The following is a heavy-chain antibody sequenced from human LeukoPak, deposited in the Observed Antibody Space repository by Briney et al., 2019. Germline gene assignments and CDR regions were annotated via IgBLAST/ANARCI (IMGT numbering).Heavy chain of an antibody. CDR2: ISWNSGSI. V-gene: IGHV3-9*03. CDR1: GFTFDDYA. Sequence: GGSLRLSCAASGFTFDDYAMHRVRQAPGKGLEWVSGISWNSGSIVYADSVKGRFTISRDNAKNSLHLQMNSLRAEDMALYYCAKGDSGYDENYFDYWGQGTLVTVSS. J-gene: IGHJ4*02. CDR3: AKGDSGYDENYFDY. D-gene: IGHD5-12*01.